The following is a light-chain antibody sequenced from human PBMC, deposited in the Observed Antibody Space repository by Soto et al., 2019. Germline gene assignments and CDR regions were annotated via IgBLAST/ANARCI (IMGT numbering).Light chain of an antibody. CDR3: SSYAGSNMPV. CDR1: SSDIGGYKF. J-gene: IGLJ1*01. Sequence: QSVLTQPASVSGSPGQSITISCTGTSSDIGGYKFVSWYQQHPRKAPKLMIYEVSNRPSGVSNRFFGSKSGNTASLTISGLQADDEADYYCSSYAGSNMPVSGTGTKLTVL. V-gene: IGLV2-14*01. CDR2: EVS.